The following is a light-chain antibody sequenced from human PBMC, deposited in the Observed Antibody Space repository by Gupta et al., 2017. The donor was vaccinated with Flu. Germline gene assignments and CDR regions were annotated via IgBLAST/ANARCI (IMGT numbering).Light chain of an antibody. V-gene: IGKV4-1*01. J-gene: IGKJ3*01. Sequence: IVMTQSPDSLAVSLGERATINCKSSQSVLFGSNAKNYLAWYQQKPGQPPKLVIYWASARESGVPDSFSGSGYGTDFTLTISSRQAEDVAVYYCQQEDSSPFTFGHGTXVDIK. CDR1: QSVLFGSNAKNY. CDR2: WAS. CDR3: QQEDSSPFT.